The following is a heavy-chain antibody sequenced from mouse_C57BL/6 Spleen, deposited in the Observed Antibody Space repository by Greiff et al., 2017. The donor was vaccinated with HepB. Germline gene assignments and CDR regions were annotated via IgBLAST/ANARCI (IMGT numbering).Heavy chain of an antibody. D-gene: IGHD1-1*01. J-gene: IGHJ4*01. CDR3: AREGLYYGSSFYAMDY. V-gene: IGHV3-6*01. CDR1: GYSITSGYY. CDR2: ISYDGSN. Sequence: EVQLQQSGPGLVKPSQSLSLTCSVTGYSITSGYYWNWIRQFPGNKLEWMGYISYDGSNNYNPSLKNRISITRDTSKNQFFLKLNSVTTEDTATYYCAREGLYYGSSFYAMDYWGQGTSVTVSS.